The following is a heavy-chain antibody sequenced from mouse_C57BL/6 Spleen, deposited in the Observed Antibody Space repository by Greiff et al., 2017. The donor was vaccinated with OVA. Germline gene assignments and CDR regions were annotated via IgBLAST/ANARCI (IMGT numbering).Heavy chain of an antibody. V-gene: IGHV1-52*01. J-gene: IGHJ2*01. CDR1: GYTFTSYW. CDR2: IDPSDSET. CDR3: ARGYDGYSNYFDY. Sequence: VQLQHSGAELVRPGSSVKLSCKASGYTFTSYWMHWVKQRPIQGLEWIGNIDPSDSETHYNQKFKDKATLTVDKSSSTAYMQLSSLTSEDSAVYYCARGYDGYSNYFDYCGQGTTLTVSS. D-gene: IGHD2-3*01.